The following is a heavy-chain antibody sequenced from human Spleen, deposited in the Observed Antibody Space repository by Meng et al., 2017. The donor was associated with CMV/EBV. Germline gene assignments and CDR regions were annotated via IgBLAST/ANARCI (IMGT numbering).Heavy chain of an antibody. CDR3: ARAIRGGDFDY. CDR1: GYTFNIYD. CDR2: MNPNSGNT. Sequence: ASVKVSCKASGYTFNIYDINWVRQATGQGLEWMGWMNPNSGNTGYTQKFRGRVSMTRNTSTNTAYMELSSLNSEDTAVYYCARAIRGGDFDYWGQGTLVTVPQ. J-gene: IGHJ4*02. V-gene: IGHV1-8*01. D-gene: IGHD2-21*01.